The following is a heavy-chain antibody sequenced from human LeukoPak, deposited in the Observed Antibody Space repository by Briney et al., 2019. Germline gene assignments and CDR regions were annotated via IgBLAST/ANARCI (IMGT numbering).Heavy chain of an antibody. J-gene: IGHJ2*01. D-gene: IGHD2-15*01. V-gene: IGHV4-59*01. CDR1: GGSFSSYY. CDR2: IYYRGST. Sequence: SETLSPTCTVSGGSFSSYYWSWIRQPPGKGLEWIGYIYYRGSTIYNPSLKSRVTISVDTSKYQFSLKLSSVTAADTAMYYCARGYCSGGSCHSGRWYFDLWGRGTLVTVSS. CDR3: ARGYCSGGSCHSGRWYFDL.